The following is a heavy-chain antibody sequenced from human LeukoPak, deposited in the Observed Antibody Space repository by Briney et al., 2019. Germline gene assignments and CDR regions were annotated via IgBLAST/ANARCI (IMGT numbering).Heavy chain of an antibody. CDR1: GGSISSYY. CDR3: ARSRGSGSYPYDY. J-gene: IGHJ4*02. V-gene: IGHV4-59*01. Sequence: PSEALSLTCTVSGGSISSYYWGWIRQPPGKGLEWIGYIYYSGSTNYNPSLKSRVTISVDTSKNQFSLKLSSVTAADTAVYYCARSRGSGSYPYDYWGQGTLVTVSS. CDR2: IYYSGST. D-gene: IGHD3-10*01.